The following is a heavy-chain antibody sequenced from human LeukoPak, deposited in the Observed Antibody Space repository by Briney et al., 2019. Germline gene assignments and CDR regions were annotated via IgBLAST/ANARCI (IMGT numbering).Heavy chain of an antibody. V-gene: IGHV3-23*01. J-gene: IGHJ3*02. CDR3: AKLDDSSGYYYRFGAFDI. Sequence: PGGSLRLSCAASGFTFSSYAMSWVRQAPGKGLEWVSAISGSGGSTYYADSVKGRFTISRDNSKNTLYLQMNSLRAEDTAVYYCAKLDDSSGYYYRFGAFDIWGQGTMVTVSS. D-gene: IGHD3-22*01. CDR2: ISGSGGST. CDR1: GFTFSSYA.